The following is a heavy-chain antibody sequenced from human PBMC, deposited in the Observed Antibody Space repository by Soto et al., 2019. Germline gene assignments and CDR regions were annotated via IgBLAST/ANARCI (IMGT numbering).Heavy chain of an antibody. Sequence: ASVKVSCKASGYTFTSYYMHWVRQAPGQGLEWMGIINPSGGSTSYAQKFQGRVTMTRDTSTSTVYMELSSLRSEDTAVYYCASATLTVTTHHYYYYYGMDVWGQGTTVTVSS. D-gene: IGHD4-17*01. CDR1: GYTFTSYY. CDR3: ASATLTVTTHHYYYYYGMDV. CDR2: INPSGGST. V-gene: IGHV1-46*01. J-gene: IGHJ6*02.